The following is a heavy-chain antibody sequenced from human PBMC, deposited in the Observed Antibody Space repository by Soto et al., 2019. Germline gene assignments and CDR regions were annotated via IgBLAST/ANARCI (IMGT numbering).Heavy chain of an antibody. Sequence: QITLKESGPTLVKPTQTLTLTCTFSGFSLSTSGVGVGWIRQPPGKALEWLALIYWNDDKRYSPSLKSRLTITKDTSKNQVVLTMTNMDPVDTATYYCAHTFYGDPHWYFDRWGRGTLVTVSS. D-gene: IGHD4-17*01. J-gene: IGHJ2*01. CDR2: IYWNDDK. V-gene: IGHV2-5*01. CDR3: AHTFYGDPHWYFDR. CDR1: GFSLSTSGVG.